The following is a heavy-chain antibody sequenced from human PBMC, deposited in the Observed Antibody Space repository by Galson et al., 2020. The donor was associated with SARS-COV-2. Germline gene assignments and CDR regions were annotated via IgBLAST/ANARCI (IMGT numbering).Heavy chain of an antibody. Sequence: GGSLRLSCAASGFTFSRYGMYWVRQAPGKGLDWVARIQYDGRAEDYADSVKGRFTIFRDNSKNTLYLEMNSLRAEDTAVYYCAKKGVEATRPGFIDHWGQGTLVTVSS. D-gene: IGHD6-6*01. CDR3: AKKGVEATRPGFIDH. V-gene: IGHV3-30*02. CDR2: IQYDGRAE. J-gene: IGHJ4*02. CDR1: GFTFSRYG.